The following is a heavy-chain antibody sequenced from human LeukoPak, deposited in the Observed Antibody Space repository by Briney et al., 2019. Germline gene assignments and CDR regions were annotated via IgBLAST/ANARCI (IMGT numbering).Heavy chain of an antibody. D-gene: IGHD3-3*01. CDR3: ARGTTIFGVAPSWFDP. Sequence: PSEILSLTCTVSGASISSGDYLWSWIRQPPGMGLEWIGNIYYSGSTNYNPSLKSRVTISVDTSKNQFSLKLSSVTAADTAVYYCARGTTIFGVAPSWFDPWGQGTLVTVSS. J-gene: IGHJ5*02. CDR2: IYYSGST. CDR1: GASISSGDYL. V-gene: IGHV4-61*08.